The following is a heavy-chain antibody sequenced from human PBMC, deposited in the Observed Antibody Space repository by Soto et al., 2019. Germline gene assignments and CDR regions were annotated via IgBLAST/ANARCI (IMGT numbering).Heavy chain of an antibody. CDR3: TPLASGHYGYDF. Sequence: GGFLRLSCAASGFAFSDASMSWVRQAPGKGLEWVGRIKTKSSGGTTDYAAPVKGRFTISRDDSKNTVYLQMDSLKAEDTAVYSCTPLASGHYGYDFWGQGTLVTVSS. CDR2: IKTKSSGGTT. CDR1: GFAFSDAS. J-gene: IGHJ4*02. V-gene: IGHV3-15*01. D-gene: IGHD3-3*01.